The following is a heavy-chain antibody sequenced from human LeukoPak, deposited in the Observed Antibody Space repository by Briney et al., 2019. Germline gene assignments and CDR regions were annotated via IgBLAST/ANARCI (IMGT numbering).Heavy chain of an antibody. CDR3: ARRLAGPYYFDY. CDR2: IYYSGST. V-gene: IGHV4-39*01. Sequence: PSETLSLTCTVSGGSISSSSYYWGWIRQPPGKGLKWIGSIYYSGSTYYNPSLKSRVTISVDTSKNQFSLKLSSVTAADTAVYYCARRLAGPYYFDYWGQGTLVTVS. D-gene: IGHD6-19*01. J-gene: IGHJ4*02. CDR1: GGSISSSSYY.